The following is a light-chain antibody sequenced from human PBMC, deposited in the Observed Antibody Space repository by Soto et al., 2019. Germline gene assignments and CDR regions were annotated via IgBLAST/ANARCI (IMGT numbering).Light chain of an antibody. CDR3: QQNDTLPPIYT. CDR1: QDIRKN. CDR2: AAY. V-gene: IGKV1-33*01. Sequence: DIQMTQSPSSLSAFVGDRVSITCQASQDIRKNLNWYQQKPGKDPKLLIYAAYKLDTGVPSRFSGSGSGTDFTFTIGSMQLDNIGPYYCQQNDTLPPIYTFGQGTKVEIK. J-gene: IGKJ2*01.